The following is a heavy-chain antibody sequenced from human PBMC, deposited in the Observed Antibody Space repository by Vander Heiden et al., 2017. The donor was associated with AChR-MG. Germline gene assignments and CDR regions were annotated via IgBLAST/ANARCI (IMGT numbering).Heavy chain of an antibody. CDR3: ASAVVVPAATMDCFDP. J-gene: IGHJ5*02. D-gene: IGHD2-2*01. V-gene: IGHV1-24*01. CDR2: FDPEDGET. CDR1: GYTLTELS. Sequence: QVQLVQSGAEVKKPGASVKVSCKVSGYTLTELSMHWVRQAPGKGLEWMGGFDPEDGETIYAQKFQGRVTMTEDTSTDTAYMELSSLRSEDTAVYYCASAVVVPAATMDCFDPWGQGTLVTVSS.